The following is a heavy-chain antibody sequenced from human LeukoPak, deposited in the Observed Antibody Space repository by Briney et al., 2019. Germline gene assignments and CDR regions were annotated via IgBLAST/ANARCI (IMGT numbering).Heavy chain of an antibody. V-gene: IGHV3-30*04. Sequence: GGSLRLSCAASGFTFSSYAMHWVRQAPGKGLEWVAVISYDGSNKYYADSVKGRFTISGDNSKNTLYLQMNSLRAEDTAVYYCARDMVRGVIGTFWFDPWGQGTLVTVSS. J-gene: IGHJ5*02. CDR3: ARDMVRGVIGTFWFDP. CDR1: GFTFSSYA. CDR2: ISYDGSNK. D-gene: IGHD3-10*01.